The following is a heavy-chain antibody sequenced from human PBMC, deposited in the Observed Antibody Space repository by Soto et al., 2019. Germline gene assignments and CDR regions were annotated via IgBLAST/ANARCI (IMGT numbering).Heavy chain of an antibody. D-gene: IGHD6-6*01. CDR1: GFTFDDYA. J-gene: IGHJ6*02. CDR2: ISWDGGST. Sequence: PGGSLRLSCAASGFTFDDYAMHWVRQAPGKGLEWVSLISWDGGSTYYADSVKGRFTISRDNSKNSLYLQMNSLRAEDTALYYCAKDKAARPSYYYYGMDVWGQGTTVTVSS. V-gene: IGHV3-43D*04. CDR3: AKDKAARPSYYYYGMDV.